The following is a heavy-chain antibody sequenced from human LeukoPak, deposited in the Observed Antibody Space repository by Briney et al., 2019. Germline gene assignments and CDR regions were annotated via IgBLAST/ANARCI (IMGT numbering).Heavy chain of an antibody. CDR2: ISPSGGTL. CDR3: ARGAYCSGGSCYSVSVNY. V-gene: IGHV3-11*04. J-gene: IGHJ4*02. CDR1: GFTFNDYH. Sequence: PGGSLRLSCAASGFTFNDYHVGWIRQAPGKGMECISYISPSGGTLDYTDSVKGRFTISRDNSKNSLYLQMNSLRAEDTAVYYCARGAYCSGGSCYSVSVNYWGQGTLVTVSS. D-gene: IGHD2-15*01.